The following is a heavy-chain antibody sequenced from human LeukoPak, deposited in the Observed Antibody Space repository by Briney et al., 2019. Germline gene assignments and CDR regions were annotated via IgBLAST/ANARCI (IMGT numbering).Heavy chain of an antibody. J-gene: IGHJ4*02. V-gene: IGHV3-30*03. CDR1: GFTLSDYW. CDR2: MSFDVNNK. CDR3: ARGFCTSSSCYNDY. Sequence: PGGSLRLSCGGSGFTLSDYWMHWVRQAPGKGLEWVATMSFDVNNKYYADSVRGRFTISRDNSKNTLYLQMNSLRAEDTAVYSCARGFCTSSSCYNDYWGQGTLVTVSS. D-gene: IGHD2-2*02.